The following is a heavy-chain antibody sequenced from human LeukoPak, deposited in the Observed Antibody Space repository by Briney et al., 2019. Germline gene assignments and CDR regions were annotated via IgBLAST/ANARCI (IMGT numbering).Heavy chain of an antibody. Sequence: GESLKISCKGSGYSFTSYWSGWVRQMPGKGLEWMGIIYPGDSDTRYSPSFQGQLTISADKSISPAYLQSSSLKASDTAMYYCARQGPPPNYYDSSGYYSGEDYWGQGTLVTVSS. CDR3: ARQGPPPNYYDSSGYYSGEDY. CDR2: IYPGDSDT. V-gene: IGHV5-51*01. D-gene: IGHD3-22*01. CDR1: GYSFTSYW. J-gene: IGHJ4*02.